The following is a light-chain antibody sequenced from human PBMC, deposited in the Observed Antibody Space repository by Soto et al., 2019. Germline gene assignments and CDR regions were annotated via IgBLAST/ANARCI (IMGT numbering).Light chain of an antibody. CDR2: AAS. Sequence: DIQLTQAPSFLSASSGDRVTITCRASQVISSYLAWYQQKPGRAPKLLIYAASTLQSGVPSRFSGSGSGTEFTLTITSLQPEDFATYYCQQYNSYSPKTFGQGTKVDIK. CDR3: QQYNSYSPKT. V-gene: IGKV1-9*01. CDR1: QVISSY. J-gene: IGKJ1*01.